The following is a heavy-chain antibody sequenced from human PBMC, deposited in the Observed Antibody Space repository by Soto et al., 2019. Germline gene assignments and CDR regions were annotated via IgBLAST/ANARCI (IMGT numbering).Heavy chain of an antibody. J-gene: IGHJ6*02. CDR3: ARRGYSYYYYDGMDV. Sequence: QVQLVQSGAEVKKPGSSVKVSCKASGGTFSSYAISWVRQAPGQGLEWMGGIIPIFGTANYAQKFQGRVTITADESTSTAYMEQSRLRSEDTAVYYCARRGYSYYYYDGMDVWGQGTTVTVSS. D-gene: IGHD5-18*01. CDR1: GGTFSSYA. CDR2: IIPIFGTA. V-gene: IGHV1-69*01.